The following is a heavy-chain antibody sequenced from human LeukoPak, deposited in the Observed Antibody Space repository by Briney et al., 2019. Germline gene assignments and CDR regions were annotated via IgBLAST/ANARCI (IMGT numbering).Heavy chain of an antibody. V-gene: IGHV6-1*01. D-gene: IGHD3-22*01. Sequence: SQTLSLTCAISGDSVSSNSVTWNWIRQSPSRGLEWLGRTYYRSTWYNDYAVSVRGRITVNPDTSKNQFSLKLSSVTAADTAVYYCARDGRGYYDSSGSFDYWGQGTLVTVSS. CDR2: TYYRSTWYN. CDR1: GDSVSSNSVT. CDR3: ARDGRGYYDSSGSFDY. J-gene: IGHJ4*02.